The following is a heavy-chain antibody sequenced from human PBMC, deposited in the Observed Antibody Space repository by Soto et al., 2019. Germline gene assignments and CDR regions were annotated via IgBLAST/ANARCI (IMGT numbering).Heavy chain of an antibody. D-gene: IGHD6-25*01. Sequence: EVQLVESGGGLVQPGGSLRLSCAASGFTFSSYWMHWVRQAPGKGLVWVSRINNDGSSTVYADSVKGRFTISRDNAKNTLYRQRNSLRAEDTAVYYCARARQGYSDYWGQGTLVTVSS. CDR2: INNDGSST. CDR1: GFTFSSYW. V-gene: IGHV3-74*01. J-gene: IGHJ4*02. CDR3: ARARQGYSDY.